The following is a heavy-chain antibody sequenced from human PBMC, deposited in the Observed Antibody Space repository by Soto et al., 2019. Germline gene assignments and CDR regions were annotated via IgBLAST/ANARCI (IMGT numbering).Heavy chain of an antibody. J-gene: IGHJ5*02. Sequence: QVQLVQSGAEVKKPGASVKVSCKASGYTFTSYGISWVRQAPGQGLERMGWISAYNGNTNYAQNLQGRFTMTTPTSASPAYLERRSPSTADTPVYYGARTSSSWYGYWFAPWGNGSL. CDR3: ARTSSSWYGYWFAP. V-gene: IGHV1-18*01. CDR2: ISAYNGNT. D-gene: IGHD6-13*01. CDR1: GYTFTSYG.